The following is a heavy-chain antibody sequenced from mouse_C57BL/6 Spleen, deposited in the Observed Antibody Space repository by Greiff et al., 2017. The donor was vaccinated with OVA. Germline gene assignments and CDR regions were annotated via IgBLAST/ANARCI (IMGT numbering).Heavy chain of an antibody. CDR1: GYTFTSYW. J-gene: IGHJ1*03. D-gene: IGHD1-1*01. CDR2: IHPNSGST. Sequence: QVQLQQPGAELVKPGASVKLSCKASGYTFTSYWMHWVKQRPGQGLEWIGMIHPNSGSTNYNEKFKSKATLTVDKSSSTAYMQLSSLTSEDSAVYYCARCSYDGSSYSYFDVWGTGTTVTVSS. CDR3: ARCSYDGSSYSYFDV. V-gene: IGHV1-64*01.